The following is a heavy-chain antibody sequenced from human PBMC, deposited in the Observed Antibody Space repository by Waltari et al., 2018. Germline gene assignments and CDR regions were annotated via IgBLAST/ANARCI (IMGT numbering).Heavy chain of an antibody. CDR2: INHSGST. V-gene: IGHV4-34*01. J-gene: IGHJ5*02. Sequence: QVQLQQWGAGLLKPSEPLSLTCAVYGGSFSGYYWSWIRQPPGKGLEWIGEINHSGSTNYNPSLKSRVTISVDTSKNQFSLKLSSVTAADTAVYYCARGPITMVRGVKGWFDPWGQGTLVTVSS. CDR3: ARGPITMVRGVKGWFDP. CDR1: GGSFSGYY. D-gene: IGHD3-10*01.